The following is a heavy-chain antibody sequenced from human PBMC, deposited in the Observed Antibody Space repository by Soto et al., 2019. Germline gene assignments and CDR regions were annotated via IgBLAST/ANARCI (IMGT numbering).Heavy chain of an antibody. Sequence: LSLTCTVSGGSISSGDYYWSWIRQPPGKGLEWIGYIYYSGSTYYNPSLKSRVTISVDTSKNQFSLKLSSVTAADTAVYYCAREKHYHVVVITTGDPWFDPWGQGTLVTVSS. CDR2: IYYSGST. V-gene: IGHV4-30-4*01. D-gene: IGHD3-22*01. CDR1: GGSISSGDYY. CDR3: AREKHYHVVVITTGDPWFDP. J-gene: IGHJ5*02.